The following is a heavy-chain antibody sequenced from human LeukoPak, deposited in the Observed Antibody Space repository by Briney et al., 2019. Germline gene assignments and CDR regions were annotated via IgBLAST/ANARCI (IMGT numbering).Heavy chain of an antibody. CDR1: GGTFSSYA. CDR2: IIPIFGTA. J-gene: IGHJ4*02. CDR3: ARGLYGDYAQVSY. V-gene: IGHV1-69*13. Sequence: SMKVSCKASGGTFSSYAISWVRQAPGQGLEWMGGIIPIFGTANYAQKFQGRVTITADESTSTAYMELSSLRSEDTAVYYCARGLYGDYAQVSYWGQGTLVTVSS. D-gene: IGHD4-17*01.